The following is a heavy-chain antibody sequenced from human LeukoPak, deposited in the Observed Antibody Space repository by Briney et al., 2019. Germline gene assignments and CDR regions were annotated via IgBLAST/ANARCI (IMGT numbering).Heavy chain of an antibody. D-gene: IGHD5/OR15-5a*01. CDR2: GDKT. J-gene: IGHJ3*02. CDR3: VKSACTDVYRAVFDI. V-gene: IGHV3-23*01. Sequence: GDKTYYADSVKGLFTISRDAFRDTLYLQMNSLRAEDTAVYHCVKSACTDVYRAVFDIWGQGTVVTVSS.